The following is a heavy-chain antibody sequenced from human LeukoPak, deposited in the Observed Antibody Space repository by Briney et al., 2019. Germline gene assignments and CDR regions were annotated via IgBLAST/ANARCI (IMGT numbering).Heavy chain of an antibody. V-gene: IGHV3-23*01. CDR1: GFTVSSNY. D-gene: IGHD3-22*01. Sequence: GGALRLSCAASGFTVSSNYMNWVRQAPAKGLDGVSVISGTGCNPFYTDSVTGRFTISRDNSKHTLYVQMSSLRAEDTAVYYCAKTGGYYDTSDLYRPDVFDIWGQGTVVTVSS. CDR2: ISGTGCNP. J-gene: IGHJ3*02. CDR3: AKTGGYYDTSDLYRPDVFDI.